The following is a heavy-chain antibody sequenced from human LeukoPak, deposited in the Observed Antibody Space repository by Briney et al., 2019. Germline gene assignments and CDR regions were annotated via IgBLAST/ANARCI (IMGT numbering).Heavy chain of an antibody. CDR1: GFTVSSNY. V-gene: IGHV3-66*01. D-gene: IGHD3-10*01. J-gene: IGHJ4*02. Sequence: GGSLRLSCAASGFTVSSNYMSWVRQAPGKGLEWVSVIYSGGSTYYADSVKGRFTISRDNSKNTLYLQMNSLRAEDTAVYYCARYMLVRGVGIDYWGQGTLVTVSS. CDR2: IYSGGST. CDR3: ARYMLVRGVGIDY.